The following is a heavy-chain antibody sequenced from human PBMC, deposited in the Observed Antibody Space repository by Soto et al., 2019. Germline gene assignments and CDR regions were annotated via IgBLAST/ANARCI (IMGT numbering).Heavy chain of an antibody. CDR3: AVALTTVGY. CDR2: ISSSSSTI. Sequence: PGGSLRLSCAASGFTFSNYSMNWVRQAPGKGLEWVSYISSSSSTIYYADSVKGRFTISRDNAKNSLYLQMNSLRAEDAAVYYCAVALTTVGYWGQGTLVTVSS. V-gene: IGHV3-48*01. CDR1: GFTFSNYS. J-gene: IGHJ4*02. D-gene: IGHD4-17*01.